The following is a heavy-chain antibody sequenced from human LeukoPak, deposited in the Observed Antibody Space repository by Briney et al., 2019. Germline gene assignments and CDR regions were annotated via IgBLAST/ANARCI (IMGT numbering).Heavy chain of an antibody. D-gene: IGHD6-19*01. V-gene: IGHV1-69*05. CDR3: ASPYSSGYDAFDI. CDR1: GGTFSSYA. J-gene: IGHJ3*02. Sequence: PVKVSCKASGGTFSSYAISWVRQAPGQGLEWMGGIIPIFGTANYAQKFQGRVTITTDESTSTAYMELSSLRSEDTAVYYCASPYSSGYDAFDIWGQGTMVTVSS. CDR2: IIPIFGTA.